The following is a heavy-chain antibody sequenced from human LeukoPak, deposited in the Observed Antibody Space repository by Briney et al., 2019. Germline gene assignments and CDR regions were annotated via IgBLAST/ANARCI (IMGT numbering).Heavy chain of an antibody. J-gene: IGHJ4*02. Sequence: PGGSLRLSCAASGFTVSSNYMTWVRQAPGKGLEWVSFIYGGGGTNYADSVKGRFTISRDNSKNTLLLQMNSLRTEDTAVYYCAGGYSRAWGTSFLDYWGQGTLVTVSS. CDR2: IYGGGGT. CDR3: AGGYSRAWGTSFLDY. D-gene: IGHD5-12*01. CDR1: GFTVSSNY. V-gene: IGHV3-66*02.